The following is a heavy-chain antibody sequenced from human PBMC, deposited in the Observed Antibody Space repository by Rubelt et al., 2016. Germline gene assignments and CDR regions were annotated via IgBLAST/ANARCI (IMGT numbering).Heavy chain of an antibody. D-gene: IGHD7-27*01. Sequence: QVQLVQSGAEVKKPGASVKVSCKASGYTFTGYYMHWVRQAPGQGLEWMGWINPNRGGTNTAQMVQGRVTMARDTSISTAYMGLSRLRSDDTAVYYCARDGDDYGYFDLWGRGTLVTVSS. CDR3: ARDGDDYGYFDL. CDR2: INPNRGGT. CDR1: GYTFTGYY. V-gene: IGHV1-2*02. J-gene: IGHJ2*01.